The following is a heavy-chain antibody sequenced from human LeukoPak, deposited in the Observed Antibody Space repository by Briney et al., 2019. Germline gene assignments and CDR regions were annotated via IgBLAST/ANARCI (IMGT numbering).Heavy chain of an antibody. V-gene: IGHV3-64D*09. CDR1: GFTFTNYA. Sequence: PGGSLRLSCSASGFTFTNYAVHWVRQAPGKGLEYVSGISSNGGSTYYADSLKGRFTISRDNSKNTLYLQMSSLRPEDTAVYYRVRAGIRAASYYLDYWGQGTLVTVSS. D-gene: IGHD6-13*01. CDR3: VRAGIRAASYYLDY. J-gene: IGHJ4*02. CDR2: ISSNGGST.